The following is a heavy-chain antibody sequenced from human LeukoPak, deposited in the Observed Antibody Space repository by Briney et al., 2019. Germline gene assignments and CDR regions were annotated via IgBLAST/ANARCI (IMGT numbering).Heavy chain of an antibody. D-gene: IGHD3-22*01. Sequence: SETLSLTCTVSGGSISSHYWSWIRQPPGKGLEWIGYIYYSGSTNYNPSLKSRVTISVDTSKNQFSLKLSSVTAADTAVYHCAREGYYDSSGYYSRTFDIWGQGTMVTVSS. J-gene: IGHJ3*02. CDR2: IYYSGST. CDR3: AREGYYDSSGYYSRTFDI. V-gene: IGHV4-59*11. CDR1: GGSISSHY.